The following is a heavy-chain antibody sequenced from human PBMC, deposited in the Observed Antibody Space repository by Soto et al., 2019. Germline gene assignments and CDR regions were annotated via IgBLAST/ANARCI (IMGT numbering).Heavy chain of an antibody. J-gene: IGHJ5*02. Sequence: SETLSLTCTVSGGSVRDGSYYWAWLRQPPGKGLEWIGHIYHGGSTIYNPSLKSRVTISIDTSKSQFSLNLNSMTAADTAVYYCAGYNWNYYFDPWGQGTLVTVSS. CDR2: IYHGGST. V-gene: IGHV4-61*01. CDR1: GGSVRDGSYY. CDR3: AGYNWNYYFDP. D-gene: IGHD1-7*01.